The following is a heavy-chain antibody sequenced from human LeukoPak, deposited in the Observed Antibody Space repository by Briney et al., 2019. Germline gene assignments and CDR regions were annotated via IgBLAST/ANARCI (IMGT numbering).Heavy chain of an antibody. CDR1: GFTFSSYS. J-gene: IGHJ6*03. D-gene: IGHD6-13*01. V-gene: IGHV3-30-3*01. CDR2: ISYDGSNK. CDR3: ARDQGSWYFDHMDV. Sequence: PGRSLRLSCAASGFTFSSYSMHWVRQAPGKGLEWVAVISYDGSNKYYADSVKGRFTISRDNSKNTLYLQMNSLRAEDTAVYYCARDQGSWYFDHMDVWGKGTTVTVSS.